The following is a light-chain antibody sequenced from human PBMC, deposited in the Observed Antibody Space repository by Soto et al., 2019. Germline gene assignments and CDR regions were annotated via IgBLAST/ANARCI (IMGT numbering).Light chain of an antibody. J-gene: IGKJ1*01. CDR3: QQYNNWPRT. CDR1: QSVSSN. Sequence: EIVLTQSPGTLSVSPGERATLSCRASQSVSSNLAWYQQKPGQAPRLLIYGASTRATGIPARFSVSGSGTEFTLTISSLQSEDFAVYYCQQYNNWPRTFGQGTKVDIK. V-gene: IGKV3-15*01. CDR2: GAS.